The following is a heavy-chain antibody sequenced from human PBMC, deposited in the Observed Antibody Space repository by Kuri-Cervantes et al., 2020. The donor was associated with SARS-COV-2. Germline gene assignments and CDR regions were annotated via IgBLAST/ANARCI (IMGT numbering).Heavy chain of an antibody. CDR1: RFTFRNYG. Sequence: GGSLRLSCDPSRFTFRNYGMPGVRQAQGKGLEWLALISYDETYKYYADSVEGRFTISRDNSENTLYLQMKRLRAEDTAMYYCAAERYEWLAYAYYFDLWGQGTRVTVSS. CDR3: AAERYEWLAYAYYFDL. J-gene: IGHJ4*02. V-gene: IGHV3-30*03. CDR2: ISYDETYK. D-gene: IGHD6-19*01.